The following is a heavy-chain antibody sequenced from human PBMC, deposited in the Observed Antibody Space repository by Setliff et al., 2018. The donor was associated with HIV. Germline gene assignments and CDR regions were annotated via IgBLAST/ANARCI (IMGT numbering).Heavy chain of an antibody. V-gene: IGHV1-46*01. CDR3: AREGHMGPKSFFDY. Sequence: ASVKVSCKASGYTFTDYYVHWVRQAPGQGLEWMGVIYPSGGNANYAQKFQGRVTMTRDTSTSTVYMEVNSLRSEDTAVYFCAREGHMGPKSFFDYWGQGTPVTVSS. J-gene: IGHJ4*02. D-gene: IGHD2-21*01. CDR2: IYPSGGNA. CDR1: GYTFTDYY.